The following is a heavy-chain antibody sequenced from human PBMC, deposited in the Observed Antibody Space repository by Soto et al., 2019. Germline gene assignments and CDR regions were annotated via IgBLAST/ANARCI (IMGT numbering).Heavy chain of an antibody. CDR1: GFTFSSYA. D-gene: IGHD6-19*01. Sequence: GRSLRLSCAASGFTFSSYAMSWVRQAPGKGLEWVSAISGSGGITYYADSVKGRFTISRDNSKNTLYLQMNSLRAEETAVYYFAKGSQWTVAGTYPDYWGQGTLVTVSS. CDR2: ISGSGGIT. CDR3: AKGSQWTVAGTYPDY. J-gene: IGHJ4*02. V-gene: IGHV3-23*01.